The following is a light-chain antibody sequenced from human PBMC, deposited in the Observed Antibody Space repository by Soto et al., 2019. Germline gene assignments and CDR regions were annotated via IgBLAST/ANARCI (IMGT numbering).Light chain of an antibody. Sequence: SYELTQPPSVSVAPGQTARITCWGSDTGSKPVHWYQQKPGQAPVLVVFDNSDRASGIPERLSGSNSGNTATLTISRVEAGDEADYYCQVWDSRRDRLVVFGGGTKLTVL. CDR3: QVWDSRRDRLVV. CDR1: DTGSKP. J-gene: IGLJ2*01. V-gene: IGLV3-21*02. CDR2: DNS.